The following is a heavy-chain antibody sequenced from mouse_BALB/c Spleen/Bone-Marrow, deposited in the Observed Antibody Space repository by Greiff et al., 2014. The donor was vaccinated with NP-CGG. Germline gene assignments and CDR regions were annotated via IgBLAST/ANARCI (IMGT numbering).Heavy chain of an antibody. D-gene: IGHD2-14*01. CDR3: ARWYRDPHFAMDY. V-gene: IGHV1-80*01. J-gene: IGHJ4*01. Sequence: VQLQQSGAELVRPGSSVKISCKASGYAFSSYWMNWVKQRPGQGLEWIRQIYPGDGDTNYNGNFKDKATLTVDRSSSTAFMQLSSLTSEDSAVYFCARWYRDPHFAMDYWGPGTSVTVSS. CDR2: IYPGDGDT. CDR1: GYAFSSYW.